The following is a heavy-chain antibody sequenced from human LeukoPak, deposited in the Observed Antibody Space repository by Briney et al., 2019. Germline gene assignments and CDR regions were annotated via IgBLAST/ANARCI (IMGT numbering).Heavy chain of an antibody. D-gene: IGHD6-13*01. CDR3: ARVWTAEGTLEDY. CDR2: IKHDGSEK. V-gene: IGHV3-7*01. J-gene: IGHJ4*02. CDR1: GFTFSTYW. Sequence: PGGSLRLSCAASGFTFSTYWMSWVRQPPGKGLEWVANIKHDGSEKYYVDSVKGRFTISRDNAKNSLYLQMNSLRAEDTAVYYCARVWTAEGTLEDYWGQGTLVTVSS.